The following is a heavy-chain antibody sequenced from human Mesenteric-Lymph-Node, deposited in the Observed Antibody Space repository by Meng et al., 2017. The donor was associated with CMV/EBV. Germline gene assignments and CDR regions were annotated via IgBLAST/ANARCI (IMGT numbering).Heavy chain of an antibody. J-gene: IGHJ4*02. CDR2: IYYTGNT. Sequence: SETLSLTCTVSGYSISSGSYWGWIRQPPGKGLEWIGSIYYTGNTYHNPSLKSRVTISVEKSKNQFSLRLTSVTAADTAVYYCATHDYYGSGSYYNSWGQGTLVTVSS. CDR3: ATHDYYGSGSYYNS. D-gene: IGHD3-10*01. CDR1: GYSISSGSY. V-gene: IGHV4-38-2*02.